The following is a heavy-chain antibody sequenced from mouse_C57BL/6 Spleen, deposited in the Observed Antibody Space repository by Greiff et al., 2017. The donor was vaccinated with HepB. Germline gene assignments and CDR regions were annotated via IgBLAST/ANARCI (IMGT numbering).Heavy chain of an antibody. J-gene: IGHJ3*01. CDR2: INPNNGGT. Sequence: EDQLQQSGPELVKPGASVKISCKASGYTFTDYYMNWVKQSHGKSLEWIGDINPNNGGTSYNQKFKGKATLTVDKSSSTAYMELRSLTSEDSAVYYCASRYDYAWFAYWGQGTLVTVSA. D-gene: IGHD2-4*01. CDR3: ASRYDYAWFAY. CDR1: GYTFTDYY. V-gene: IGHV1-26*01.